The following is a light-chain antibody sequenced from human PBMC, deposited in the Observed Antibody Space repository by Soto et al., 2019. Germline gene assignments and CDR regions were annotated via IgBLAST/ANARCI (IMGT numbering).Light chain of an antibody. V-gene: IGKV1-5*03. CDR1: QTISIG. J-gene: IGKJ1*01. CDR2: KAS. CDR3: QQSRD. Sequence: TQPPSSLSASFGDRVTITCRASQTISIGLAWYQQKPGKAPTLLIYKASSLESGVPSRFSGSGSGTEFTRPLTGQQPDDFAHYYCQQSRDFGQGTLVEIK.